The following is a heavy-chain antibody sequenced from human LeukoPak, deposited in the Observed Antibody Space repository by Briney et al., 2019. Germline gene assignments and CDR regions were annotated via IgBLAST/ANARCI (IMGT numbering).Heavy chain of an antibody. CDR2: IYYSGST. CDR1: GCSLSRYY. V-gene: IGHV4-59*01. CDR3: ARERYYDSSGYSDAFDI. D-gene: IGHD3-22*01. J-gene: IGHJ3*02. Sequence: SETLSLTCTVSGCSLSRYYWGWIRQPPGEGLEWIGGIYYSGSTNYNPSLKSRVTISVDTSKNQFSLKLSSVTAADTAVYYCARERYYDSSGYSDAFDIWGQGTMVTVSS.